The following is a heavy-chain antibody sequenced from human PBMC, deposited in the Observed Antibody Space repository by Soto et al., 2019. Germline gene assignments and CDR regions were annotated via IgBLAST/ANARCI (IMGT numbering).Heavy chain of an antibody. Sequence: PSETLRLSCAASGFTFSSYAMTWFRQAPGKGLEWVSVITYNGDKTYYADSFKGRFTISRDNSKDTVHLQMNSLRVEDTAVYYCARYIRGPTVFYFDFWGPGVLVTVSS. J-gene: IGHJ4*02. D-gene: IGHD5-18*01. CDR1: GFTFSSYA. V-gene: IGHV3-23*01. CDR2: ITYNGDKT. CDR3: ARYIRGPTVFYFDF.